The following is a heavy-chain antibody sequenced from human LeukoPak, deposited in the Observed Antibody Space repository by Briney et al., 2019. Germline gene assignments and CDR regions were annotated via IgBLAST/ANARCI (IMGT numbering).Heavy chain of an antibody. D-gene: IGHD3-10*01. CDR2: ITGSDDSS. CDR1: GFIFDTNA. J-gene: IGHJ4*02. CDR3: AKDLDIWFGVDPYYFDY. Sequence: GGSLRLSCAASGFIFDTNAMTWVRQAPGKGLEWVSTITGSDDSSFYANSVKGRFTISRDNSKNTVFLHMTSLRAEDTAVYYCAKDLDIWFGVDPYYFDYWGQGTLVTVSS. V-gene: IGHV3-23*01.